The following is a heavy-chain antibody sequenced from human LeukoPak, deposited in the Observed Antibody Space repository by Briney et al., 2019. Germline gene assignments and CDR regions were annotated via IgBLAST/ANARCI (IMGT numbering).Heavy chain of an antibody. J-gene: IGHJ4*02. CDR2: IYYSGST. V-gene: IGHV4-59*12. CDR1: GGSISSYY. Sequence: PSETLSLTCTVSGGSISSYYWSWIRQPPGKGLEWIGYIYYSGSTNYNPSLKSRVTISVDTSKNQFSLKLSSVTAADTAVYYCARRSYYYDSSGYSFDYWGQGTLVTVSS. D-gene: IGHD3-22*01. CDR3: ARRSYYYDSSGYSFDY.